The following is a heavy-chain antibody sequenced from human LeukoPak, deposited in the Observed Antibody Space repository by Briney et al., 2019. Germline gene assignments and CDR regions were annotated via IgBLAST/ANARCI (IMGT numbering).Heavy chain of an antibody. Sequence: GGSLRLSCAASGFTFSSYAMSWVRQAPGKGLEWVSAISGSGGSTYYADSVKGRFTISRDNAKNSLYLQMNSLRAEDTAVYYCARDLGGSYFDYWGQGTLGTVSS. CDR1: GFTFSSYA. CDR2: ISGSGGST. D-gene: IGHD1-26*01. CDR3: ARDLGGSYFDY. J-gene: IGHJ4*02. V-gene: IGHV3-23*01.